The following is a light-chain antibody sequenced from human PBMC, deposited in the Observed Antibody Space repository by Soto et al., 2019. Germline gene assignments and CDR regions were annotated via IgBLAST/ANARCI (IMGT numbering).Light chain of an antibody. CDR2: EVS. Sequence: QSALTQPASVSGSPGQSITISCTGTSSDVGGYNYVSWYQQHPGKAPKLMIYEVSNRPSEVSNRFSGSKSGNTASLTISGLQAEDEGNYYCSSYTSGSTLVVFGGGTKVPVL. V-gene: IGLV2-14*01. J-gene: IGLJ2*01. CDR3: SSYTSGSTLVV. CDR1: SSDVGGYNY.